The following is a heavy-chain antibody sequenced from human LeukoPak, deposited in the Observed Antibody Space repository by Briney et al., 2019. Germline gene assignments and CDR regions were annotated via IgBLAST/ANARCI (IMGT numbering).Heavy chain of an antibody. Sequence: GGSLRLSCAASGFTFSDYWMSWVRQAPGKGLEWVANIKEDGSEKIYVDSVKGRFTISRDNAKNFVYLQMSSLRADDTAVYHCARDGASAVAGAVWGQGTPVTVSA. CDR3: ARDGASAVAGAV. V-gene: IGHV3-7*04. CDR2: IKEDGSEK. CDR1: GFTFSDYW. D-gene: IGHD6-19*01. J-gene: IGHJ4*02.